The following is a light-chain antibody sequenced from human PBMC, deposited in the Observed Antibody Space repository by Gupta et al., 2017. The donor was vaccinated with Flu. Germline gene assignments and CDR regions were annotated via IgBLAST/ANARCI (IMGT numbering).Light chain of an antibody. CDR1: SSDVGAYNY. V-gene: IGLV2-14*01. Sequence: SALTQPASVSGSHGQSITISCTGTSSDVGAYNYVSWYQQHTGKAPKLMIYEVSNRPSGVSNRFSGSKSGNTASLTISGLQAEDESDYYCSSYTSSSPYVFRTGTKVTVL. CDR3: SSYTSSSPYV. CDR2: EVS. J-gene: IGLJ1*01.